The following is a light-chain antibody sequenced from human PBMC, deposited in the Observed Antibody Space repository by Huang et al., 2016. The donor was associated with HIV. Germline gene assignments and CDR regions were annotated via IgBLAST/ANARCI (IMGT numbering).Light chain of an antibody. CDR3: QQYYSYRT. CDR1: QDINNF. CDR2: AAS. Sequence: AIRMTQSPSSLSASTGDRVNITCRASQDINNFLAWYQQKPGKAPNLLIYAASILETGLPSRFSGSGSGTEFNLSISCLQSEDFATYYCQQYYSYRTFGQGTQVEIK. V-gene: IGKV1-8*01. J-gene: IGKJ1*01.